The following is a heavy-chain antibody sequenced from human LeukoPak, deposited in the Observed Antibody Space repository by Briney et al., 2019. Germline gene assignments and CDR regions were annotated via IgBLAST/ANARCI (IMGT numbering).Heavy chain of an antibody. D-gene: IGHD1-26*01. CDR2: IYYSGST. Sequence: SETLSLTCAVYGGSFSGYYWGWNRQPPGKGLEWIGSIYYSGSTYYNPSLKSRVTISVDTSKNQFSLKLSSVTAADTAVYYCARRRQSGSYLRCFDYWGQGTLVTVSS. J-gene: IGHJ4*02. CDR1: GGSFSGYY. V-gene: IGHV4-39*01. CDR3: ARRRQSGSYLRCFDY.